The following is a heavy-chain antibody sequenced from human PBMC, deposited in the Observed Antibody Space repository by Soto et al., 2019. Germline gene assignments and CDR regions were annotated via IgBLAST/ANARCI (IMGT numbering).Heavy chain of an antibody. CDR1: GFTFSSYG. J-gene: IGHJ4*02. CDR2: IWYDGSNK. CDR3: ARDILTGYHPFDY. D-gene: IGHD3-9*01. V-gene: IGHV3-33*01. Sequence: GGSLRLSCAASGFTFSSYGTHWVRQAPGKGLEWVAVIWYDGSNKYYADSVKGRFTISRDNSKNTLYLQMSSLRAEDTAVYYCARDILTGYHPFDYWGQGTLVTVSS.